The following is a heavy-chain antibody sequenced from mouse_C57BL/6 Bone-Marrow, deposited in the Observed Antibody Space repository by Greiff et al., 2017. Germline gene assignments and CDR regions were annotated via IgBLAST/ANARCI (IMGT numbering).Heavy chain of an antibody. D-gene: IGHD1-1*01. CDR2: IRLKSDNYAT. CDR3: TDYYGSSAWFAY. V-gene: IGHV6-3*01. J-gene: IGHJ3*01. CDR1: GFTFSNYW. Sequence: DVKLVESGGGLVQPGGSMKLSCVASGFTFSNYWMNWVRQSPEKGLEWVAQIRLKSDNYATHYAESVKGRFTISSDDSKSSVYLQMNNLRAEDTGIYYCTDYYGSSAWFAYWGQGTLVTVSA.